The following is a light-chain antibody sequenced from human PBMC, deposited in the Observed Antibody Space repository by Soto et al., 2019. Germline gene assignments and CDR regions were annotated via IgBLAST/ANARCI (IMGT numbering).Light chain of an antibody. CDR1: QSISSNF. CDR3: QQYGSSLRT. CDR2: GAS. J-gene: IGKJ1*01. V-gene: IGKV3-20*01. Sequence: IVLPQSPATLSLSPGKRATLSCRASQSISSNFLAWYQQKRGQAPRLLIHGASNRATGIPDRFSGSGSGTDFTLTITRLEPEDFAVYYCQQYGSSLRTFGQGTKVDI.